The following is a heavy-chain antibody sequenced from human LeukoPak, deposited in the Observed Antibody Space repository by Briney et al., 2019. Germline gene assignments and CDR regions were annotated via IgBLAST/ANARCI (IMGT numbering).Heavy chain of an antibody. J-gene: IGHJ5*02. CDR2: MNPNSGNT. D-gene: IGHD6-13*01. Sequence: GASVKGSCKASGYTFTSYDINWVRQATGQGLERMGWMNPNSGNTGYAQKFQGRVTMTRNTSISTAYMELSSLRSEDTAVYYCAREVVSSSWYRNWFDPWGQGTLVAVSS. CDR1: GYTFTSYD. V-gene: IGHV1-8*01. CDR3: AREVVSSSWYRNWFDP.